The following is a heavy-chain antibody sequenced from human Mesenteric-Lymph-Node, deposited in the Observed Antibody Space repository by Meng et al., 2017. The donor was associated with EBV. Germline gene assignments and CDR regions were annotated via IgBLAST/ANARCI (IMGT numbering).Heavy chain of an antibody. D-gene: IGHD6-13*01. CDR2: ISPYNDNT. V-gene: IGHV1-18*01. CDR1: GYTFTTHG. CDR3: ARSFAAAAKFDY. Sequence: VNLVQSGAEVKKPGASVKVSCKASGYTFTTHGISWVRQAPGQGLEWMGWISPYNDNTNSAQKFQGRVTMTIDTSTRTAYLELRSLRADDTAMYYCARSFAAAAKFDYWGQGTLVTVSS. J-gene: IGHJ4*02.